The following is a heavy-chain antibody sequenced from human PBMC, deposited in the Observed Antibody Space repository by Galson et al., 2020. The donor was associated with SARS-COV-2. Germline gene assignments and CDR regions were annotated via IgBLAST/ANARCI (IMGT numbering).Heavy chain of an antibody. CDR2: IIPILGIA. CDR1: GGTFSSYA. Sequence: ASVKVSCKASGGTFSSYAISWVRQAPGQGLEWMGRIIPILGIANYAQKFQGRVTITADKSTSTAYMELSSLRSEDTAVYYCARDFKVGGGGGNNPYYYYGMDVWGQGTTVTVSS. CDR3: ARDFKVGGGGGNNPYYYYGMDV. J-gene: IGHJ6*02. D-gene: IGHD2-15*01. V-gene: IGHV1-69*04.